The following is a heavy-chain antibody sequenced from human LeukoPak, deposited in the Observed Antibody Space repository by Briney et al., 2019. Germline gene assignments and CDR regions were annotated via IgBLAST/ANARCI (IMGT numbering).Heavy chain of an antibody. V-gene: IGHV4-31*03. CDR2: IYYSGST. J-gene: IGHJ6*02. CDR3: AREKARITIFGVVYYYGMDV. D-gene: IGHD3-3*01. Sequence: SETLSLTCTVSGGSISSGGYYWSWIRQHPGKGLEWIGYIYYSGSTYYNPSLKSRVTISVDTSKNQFSLKLSSVTAADTAVYYCAREKARITIFGVVYYYGMDVWGQGTTVTVSS. CDR1: GGSISSGGYY.